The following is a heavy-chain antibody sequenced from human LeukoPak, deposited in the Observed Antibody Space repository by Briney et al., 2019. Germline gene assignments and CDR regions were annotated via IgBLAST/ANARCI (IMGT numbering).Heavy chain of an antibody. CDR2: IRYDGSNK. Sequence: PGGSLRLSCAASGFTFSSYGMHWVRQAPGKGREGGAFIRYDGSNKYYADSVKGRFTISRDNSKNTLYLQMNSLRAEDTAVYYCAKSLIAARRGASGQYYFDYWGQGTLVTVSS. CDR3: AKSLIAARRGASGQYYFDY. CDR1: GFTFSSYG. V-gene: IGHV3-30*02. J-gene: IGHJ4*02. D-gene: IGHD6-6*01.